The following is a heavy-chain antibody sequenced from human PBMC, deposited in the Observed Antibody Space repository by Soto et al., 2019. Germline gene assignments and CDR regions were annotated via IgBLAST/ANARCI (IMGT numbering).Heavy chain of an antibody. CDR2: IAFDGSYK. V-gene: IGHV3-30*04. CDR3: ARGAGIIVAGTSFEY. D-gene: IGHD6-19*01. Sequence: QVQLVESGGGVAQPGRSLRLSCAASGFTFSSHSMHWVRQAPGNGLEWVAVIAFDGSYKYYADSVKGRFTISRDNSKNTLYLQMNSLRAEDTAVYYCARGAGIIVAGTSFEYWGQGTLVTVSS. CDR1: GFTFSSHS. J-gene: IGHJ4*02.